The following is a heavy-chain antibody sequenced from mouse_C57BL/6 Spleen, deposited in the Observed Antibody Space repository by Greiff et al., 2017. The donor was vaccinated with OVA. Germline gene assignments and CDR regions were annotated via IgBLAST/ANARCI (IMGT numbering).Heavy chain of an antibody. CDR3: ARGDYDGTLWMDY. J-gene: IGHJ4*01. V-gene: IGHV14-2*01. CDR1: GFNIKDYY. D-gene: IGHD2-4*01. Sequence: VQLQQSGAELVKPGASVKLSCTASGFNIKDYYMHWVKQRTEQGLEWIGRIDPEDGETKYAPNFQGKATITADTSSNTAYLQLSSLTSEDTAVYYCARGDYDGTLWMDYWGQGTSVTVSS. CDR2: IDPEDGET.